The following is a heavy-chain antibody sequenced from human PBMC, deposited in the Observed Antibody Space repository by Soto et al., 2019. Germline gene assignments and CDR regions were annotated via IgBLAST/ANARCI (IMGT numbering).Heavy chain of an antibody. CDR2: INHSGST. V-gene: IGHV4-34*01. D-gene: IGHD4-17*01. J-gene: IGHJ3*02. CDR3: SGGGDYEGGAFDI. Sequence: SETLSLTCAVYGGSFSGYYWSWIRQPPGKGLEWIGEINHSGSTNYNPSLKSRVTISVDTSKNQFSLKLSSVTAADTAAYYCSGGGDYEGGAFDIWGQGTMVTVSS. CDR1: GGSFSGYY.